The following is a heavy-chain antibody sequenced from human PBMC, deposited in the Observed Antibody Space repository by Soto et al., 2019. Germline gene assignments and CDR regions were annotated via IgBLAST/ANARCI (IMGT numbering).Heavy chain of an antibody. Sequence: GGSLRLSCTASGFTFGGYAMSWVRQAPGKGLEWVGFIRSKAYGGTTEYAASVKGRFNISRDDSKNIAYLQMNILKTEDTAVYYCSRCRARYGIAVDYYGMDVWGQGTTVTVSS. CDR1: GFTFGGYA. CDR2: IRSKAYGGTT. J-gene: IGHJ6*02. CDR3: SRCRARYGIAVDYYGMDV. V-gene: IGHV3-49*04. D-gene: IGHD6-19*01.